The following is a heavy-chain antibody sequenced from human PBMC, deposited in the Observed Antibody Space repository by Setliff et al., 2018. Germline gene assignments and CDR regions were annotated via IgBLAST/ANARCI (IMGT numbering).Heavy chain of an antibody. CDR3: ARCSGSYDAFDI. Sequence: SETLSLTCTVSGGSISSGCYYWSWIRQHPGMGLEWIGYIYYSGSTYHNPSLKTLVTISVDTSKNQFSLKLSSVTAADTAVYYCARCSGSYDAFDIWGQGAMVTVSS. CDR2: IYYSGST. CDR1: GGSISSGCYY. D-gene: IGHD1-26*01. J-gene: IGHJ3*02. V-gene: IGHV4-31*01.